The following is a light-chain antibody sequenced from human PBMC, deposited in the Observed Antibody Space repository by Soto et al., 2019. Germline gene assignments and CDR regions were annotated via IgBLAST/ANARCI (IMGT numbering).Light chain of an antibody. CDR1: QSVSSY. J-gene: IGKJ5*01. Sequence: EVVLTQSPVTLSLSPGERATLSCRASQSVSSYLAWYQQKPGQAPRLLIYDVSTRATGIPARFSGSGSGTDFTLTITSLEPEDFAVYSCQQRSDWPITFGQGTRLEIK. CDR2: DVS. CDR3: QQRSDWPIT. V-gene: IGKV3-11*01.